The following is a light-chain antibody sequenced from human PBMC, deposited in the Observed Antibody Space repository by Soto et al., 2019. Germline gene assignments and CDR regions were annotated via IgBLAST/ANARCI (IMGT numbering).Light chain of an antibody. V-gene: IGKV3-15*01. Sequence: EIVMTQSPATLSVSPGGRATLSCRASQSVSTNLAWYQQKPGQAPRLLIYGASTRATGIPARFSGSGSGTEFTLTISSLQSEDVAVYSCQQYNNWPQFGQGTKVEIK. CDR1: QSVSTN. CDR3: QQYNNWPQ. J-gene: IGKJ1*01. CDR2: GAS.